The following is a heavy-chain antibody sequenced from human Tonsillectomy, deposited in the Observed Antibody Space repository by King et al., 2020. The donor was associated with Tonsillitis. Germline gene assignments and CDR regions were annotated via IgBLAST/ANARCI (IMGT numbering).Heavy chain of an antibody. CDR3: ASDIAAAGVGRLNWFDP. CDR2: IRYSGST. V-gene: IGHV4-59*08. CDR1: CGFISTYY. J-gene: IGHJ5*02. Sequence: QLQESGPGLVKPSETLSLTCTVSCGFISTYYWSWILQHPGGGLEWIGHIRYSGSTNYNPSLKSRVTISVDTSSNQFSLKLNSVTAADTAVYYCASDIAAAGVGRLNWFDPWGQGILVTVSS. D-gene: IGHD6-13*01.